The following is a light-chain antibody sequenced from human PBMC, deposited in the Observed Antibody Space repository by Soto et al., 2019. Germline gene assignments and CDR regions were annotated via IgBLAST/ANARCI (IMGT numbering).Light chain of an antibody. J-gene: IGLJ1*01. CDR3: SSYTSSSTRV. Sequence: QSALTQPASVSGSPGQSITISCTGTSSDVGGYNYVSWYQQHPGKAPKLMIYDXXNRPSGVSNRFSGSKSGNTASLTISGXQAXDEADYYCSSYTSSSTRVFGTGTKVTVL. V-gene: IGLV2-14*01. CDR2: DXX. CDR1: SSDVGGYNY.